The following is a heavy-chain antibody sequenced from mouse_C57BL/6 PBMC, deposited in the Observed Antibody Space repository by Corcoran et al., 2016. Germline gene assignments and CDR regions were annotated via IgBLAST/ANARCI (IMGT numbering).Heavy chain of an antibody. D-gene: IGHD3-1*01. CDR3: ARRARAMDY. J-gene: IGHJ4*01. Sequence: EVQMPKSGPELVKPGASVNISCKASGYTFTDYYMNWVKQSPGKSLEWLGDINPNNGGTSYNQKFKGKATLTVDKSSSTAYMELRSLTSEDSAVYYCARRARAMDYWGQGTSVTVSA. CDR1: GYTFTDYY. V-gene: IGHV1-26*01. CDR2: INPNNGGT.